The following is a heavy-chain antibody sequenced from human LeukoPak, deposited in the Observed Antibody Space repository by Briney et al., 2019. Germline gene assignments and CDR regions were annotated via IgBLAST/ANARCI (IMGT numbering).Heavy chain of an antibody. CDR3: ARPRSMVGATRLADAFDI. J-gene: IGHJ3*02. V-gene: IGHV4-4*02. Sequence: PSETLSLTCAVSGGSISRSNWWSWVRQPPGKGLKWIGEIYHSGSTYYNPSLKSRVTISVDTSKNQFSLKLSSVTAADTAVYYCARPRSMVGATRLADAFDIWGQGTMVTVSS. CDR1: GGSISRSNW. D-gene: IGHD1-26*01. CDR2: IYHSGST.